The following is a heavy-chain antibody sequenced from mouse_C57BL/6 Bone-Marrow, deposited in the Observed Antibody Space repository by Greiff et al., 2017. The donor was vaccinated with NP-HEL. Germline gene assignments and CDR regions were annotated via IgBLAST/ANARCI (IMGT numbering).Heavy chain of an antibody. V-gene: IGHV1-59*01. J-gene: IGHJ2*01. CDR3: ARWETTVQD. CDR2: IDPSDSYT. D-gene: IGHD1-1*01. CDR1: GYTFTSYW. Sequence: VQLKQPGAELVRPGTSVKLSCKASGYTFTSYWMHWVKQRPGQGLEWIGVIDPSDSYTNYNQKFKGKATLTVDTSSSTAYMQLSSLTSEDSAVYYCARWETTVQDWGQGTTLTVSS.